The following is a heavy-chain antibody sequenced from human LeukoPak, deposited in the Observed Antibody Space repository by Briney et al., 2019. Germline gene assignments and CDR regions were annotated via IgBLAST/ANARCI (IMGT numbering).Heavy chain of an antibody. CDR1: GFTFSSYS. CDR2: ISSSSSTI. J-gene: IGHJ4*02. Sequence: PGGSLTLSCGAAGFTFSSYSMNWVRQAPGKGLEYISYISSSSSTIYYADSVKGRFTISRDNAKNSLYLQMNSLREEDTAMYYCARASGSHRDFWGQGTLVTVSS. D-gene: IGHD5-12*01. CDR3: ARASGSHRDF. V-gene: IGHV3-48*02.